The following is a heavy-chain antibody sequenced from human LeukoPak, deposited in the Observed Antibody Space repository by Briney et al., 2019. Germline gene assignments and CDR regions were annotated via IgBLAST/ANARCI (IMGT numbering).Heavy chain of an antibody. Sequence: PGGSLRLSCAASGFTFSSYSMNWVRQAPGKGLEWVSSISSSSSYIYYADSVKGRFTISRDNAKNSLYLQMNSLRAEDTAVYYCARDRPVTIFGVVATVNWFDPWGQGTLVTVSS. CDR2: ISSSSSYI. V-gene: IGHV3-21*01. CDR3: ARDRPVTIFGVVATVNWFDP. J-gene: IGHJ5*02. D-gene: IGHD3-3*01. CDR1: GFTFSSYS.